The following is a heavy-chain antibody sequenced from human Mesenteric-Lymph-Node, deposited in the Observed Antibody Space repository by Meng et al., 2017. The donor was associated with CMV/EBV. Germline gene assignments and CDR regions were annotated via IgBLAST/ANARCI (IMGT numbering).Heavy chain of an antibody. CDR1: GFTFSSYA. D-gene: IGHD6-13*01. J-gene: IGHJ4*02. V-gene: IGHV3-23*01. CDR2: ISGSGGST. CDR3: ARGGYSSSWYGLPLDY. Sequence: GESLKISCAASGFTFSSYALTWVRQAPGKGLEWVSAISGSGGSTYYADSVKGRFTISRDNSKNTLYLQMNGLRAEDTAVYYCARGGYSSSWYGLPLDYWGQGTLVTVSS.